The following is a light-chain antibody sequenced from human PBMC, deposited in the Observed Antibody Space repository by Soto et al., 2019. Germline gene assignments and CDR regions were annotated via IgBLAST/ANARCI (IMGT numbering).Light chain of an antibody. CDR3: SSFTNTITRYA. CDR2: DVD. V-gene: IGLV2-11*01. J-gene: IGLJ1*01. Sequence: QAVLTQPRSVSGSPGQSVTISCTGISGDVGGHDFVSWYQQHPGKAPKLILYDVDKRPSGVPDRFSGSRSGNTASLTISGLQADDEADYYCSSFTNTITRYAFGTGTKLTVL. CDR1: SGDVGGHDF.